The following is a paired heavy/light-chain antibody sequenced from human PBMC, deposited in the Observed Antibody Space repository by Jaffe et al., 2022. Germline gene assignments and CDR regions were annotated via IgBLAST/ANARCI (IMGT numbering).Heavy chain of an antibody. D-gene: IGHD2-2*01. J-gene: IGHJ4*02. CDR3: ANAGYCSSTSCYVAPHHFDY. CDR1: GFTFSSYA. Sequence: EVQLLESGGGLVQPGGSLRLSCAASGFTFSSYAMSWVRQAPGKGLEWVSAISGSGGSTYYADSVKGRFTISRDNSKNTLYLQMNSLRAEDTAVYYCANAGYCSSTSCYVAPHHFDYWGQGTLVTVSS. V-gene: IGHV3-23*01. CDR2: ISGSGGST.
Light chain of an antibody. J-gene: IGKJ4*01. V-gene: IGKV1-8*01. CDR2: AAS. CDR3: QQYYSYPPT. CDR1: QGISSY. Sequence: AIRMTQSPSSLSASTGDRVTITCRASQGISSYLAWYQQKPGKAPKLLIYAASTLQSGVPSRFSGSGSGTDFTLTISCLQSEDFATYYCQQYYSYPPTFGGGTKVEIK.